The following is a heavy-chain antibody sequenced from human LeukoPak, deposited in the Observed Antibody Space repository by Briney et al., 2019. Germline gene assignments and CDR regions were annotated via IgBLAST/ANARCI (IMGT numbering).Heavy chain of an antibody. J-gene: IGHJ1*01. CDR3: ARSPDYGDFEYFQH. Sequence: PSETLSLTCTVSGGSISSGSYYWSWIRQPAGKGLEWIGRIYTSGSTNYNPSLKSRVTISVDTSKNQFSLKLSSVTAADTAVYYCARSPDYGDFEYFQHWGQGTLVTVSS. D-gene: IGHD4-17*01. CDR1: GGSISSGSYY. V-gene: IGHV4-61*02. CDR2: IYTSGST.